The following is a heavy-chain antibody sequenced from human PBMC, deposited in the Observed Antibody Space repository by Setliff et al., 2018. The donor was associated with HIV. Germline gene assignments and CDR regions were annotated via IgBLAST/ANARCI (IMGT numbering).Heavy chain of an antibody. D-gene: IGHD2-8*01. CDR2: ILPLFGTT. CDR3: GREGGNTYGGAFDM. Sequence: SVKVSCKASGDTSSSHFISWVRQAPGQGPEWMGRILPLFGTTNLAQKFQGRVTITADKSTSTAYMELRSLTSADTAVYYCGREGGNTYGGAFDMWGQGTLITVSS. V-gene: IGHV1-69*06. J-gene: IGHJ3*02. CDR1: GDTSSSHF.